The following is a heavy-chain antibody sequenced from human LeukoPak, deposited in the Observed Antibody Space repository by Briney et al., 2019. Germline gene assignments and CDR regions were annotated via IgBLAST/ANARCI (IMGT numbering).Heavy chain of an antibody. Sequence: ASVKVSCKASGYTFTSYYMHWERQAPGQGLEWMGLINPSGGSTSYAQKFQGRVTMTRDTSTSTVYMELSSLRSEDTAVYYCAIASYYYDSSGSYYFDYWGQGTLVTVSS. CDR1: GYTFTSYY. CDR3: AIASYYYDSSGSYYFDY. J-gene: IGHJ4*02. CDR2: INPSGGST. D-gene: IGHD3-22*01. V-gene: IGHV1-46*01.